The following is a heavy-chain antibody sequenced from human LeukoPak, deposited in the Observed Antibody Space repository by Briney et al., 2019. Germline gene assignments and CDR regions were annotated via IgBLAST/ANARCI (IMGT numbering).Heavy chain of an antibody. CDR2: IKSKTDGDVI. J-gene: IGHJ4*02. V-gene: IGHV3-15*01. CDR3: TTGRNGYRSKYCFDY. CDR1: RFSFSNAW. Sequence: GGSLRLSCAASRFSFSNAWMSWVRQAPGKGLEWVGRIKSKTDGDVIDYAAPVKGRFTISRDDSKNTLYLQMNSLKTEDTAVYYCTTGRNGYRSKYCFDYWGQGTLVTVSS. D-gene: IGHD5-18*01.